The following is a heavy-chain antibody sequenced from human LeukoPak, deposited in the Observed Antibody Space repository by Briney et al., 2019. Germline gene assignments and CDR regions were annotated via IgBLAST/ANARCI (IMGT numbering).Heavy chain of an antibody. J-gene: IGHJ3*02. CDR2: ISWNSGSI. CDR3: AEDRAYGYESFDI. V-gene: IGHV3-9*01. D-gene: IGHD4-17*01. Sequence: PGGSLRLSCAASGFIFDDYAMHWVRQAPGKGLEWVSGISWNSGSIGYADSVRGRFTISRDNSKNSLYLQMNSLRAEDTALYYCAEDRAYGYESFDIWGQGTMVTVSS. CDR1: GFIFDDYA.